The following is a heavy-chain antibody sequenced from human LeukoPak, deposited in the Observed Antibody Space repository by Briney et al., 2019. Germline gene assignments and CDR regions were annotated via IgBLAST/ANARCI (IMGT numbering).Heavy chain of an antibody. CDR1: GFTFSNYW. V-gene: IGHV3-74*01. CDR3: VRLLDLDY. CDR2: INNDGSTT. J-gene: IGHJ4*02. Sequence: GGSLRLSCAASGFTFSNYWMHWVRQAPGKGLVWVSSINNDGSTTNYADSVKGRFTISRDNAKNTLYLQMNSLRAEDTAVYYCVRLLDLDYWGQGTLVTVSS. D-gene: IGHD3-3*01.